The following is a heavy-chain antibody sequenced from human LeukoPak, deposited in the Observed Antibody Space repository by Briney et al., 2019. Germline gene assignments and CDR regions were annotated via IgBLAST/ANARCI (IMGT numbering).Heavy chain of an antibody. J-gene: IGHJ5*02. CDR2: IYYSGST. Sequence: SETLSLTCTVSGGSISSGSFYWSWARQPPGKGLEWIGYIYYSGSTNYNPSLKSRLTISVDTSKNQFSLKLSSVTAADTAVYYCARQTNWFDPWGQGTLVTVSS. V-gene: IGHV4-61*01. CDR3: ARQTNWFDP. CDR1: GGSISSGSFY.